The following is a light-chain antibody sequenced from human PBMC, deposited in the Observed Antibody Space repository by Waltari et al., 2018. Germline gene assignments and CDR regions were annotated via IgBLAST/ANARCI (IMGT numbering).Light chain of an antibody. V-gene: IGLV3-21*02. CDR1: SVGSKS. J-gene: IGLJ1*01. Sequence: SYVLTQPPSVSVAPGQTARITCGGNSVGSKSVHWYQRKPGQAPVVVVYDDTERPSGNPDRFSGSNSENTATLTINSVEAGDEADYFCQVWADSSDFVFGSGTKVTVL. CDR3: QVWADSSDFV. CDR2: DDT.